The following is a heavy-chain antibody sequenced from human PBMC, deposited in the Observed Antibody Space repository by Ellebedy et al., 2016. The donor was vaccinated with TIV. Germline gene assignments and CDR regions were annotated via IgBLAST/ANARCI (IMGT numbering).Heavy chain of an antibody. V-gene: IGHV3-33*06. D-gene: IGHD1-26*01. CDR2: IWYDGSNK. CDR1: GFTFSSYG. CDR3: AKGSEGATSPGTDY. J-gene: IGHJ4*02. Sequence: PGGSLRLSCAASGFTFSSYGMHWVRQAPGKGLEWVAVIWYDGSNKYYADSVKGRFTISRDNSKNTLYLQMNSLRAEDTAVYYCAKGSEGATSPGTDYWGQGTLVTVSS.